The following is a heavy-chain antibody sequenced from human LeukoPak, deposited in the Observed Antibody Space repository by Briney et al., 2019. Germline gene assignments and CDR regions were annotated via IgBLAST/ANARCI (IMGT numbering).Heavy chain of an antibody. Sequence: GASVKVSCKVSGYTLTELSMHWVRQAPGKGLEWMGGFDPEDGETIYAQKFQGRVTMTEDTSTDTAYMELSSLRSEDTAVYYCAADTSSHDDMDVWGQGTTVTVSS. D-gene: IGHD2-2*01. V-gene: IGHV1-24*01. CDR1: GYTLTELS. CDR3: AADTSSHDDMDV. CDR2: FDPEDGET. J-gene: IGHJ6*02.